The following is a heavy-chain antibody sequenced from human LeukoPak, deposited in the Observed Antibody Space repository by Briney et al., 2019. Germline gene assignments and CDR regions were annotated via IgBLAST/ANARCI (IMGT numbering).Heavy chain of an antibody. CDR3: ARQISPVAGLAY. Sequence: GESLRISCKGSGYRFTSYWISWVRQMPGKGLEWMGRIDTSESYTNYSPSFQGHVTISADKSISTAYLQWSSLKASDTAMYHCARQISPVAGLAYWGQGTLVTVSS. D-gene: IGHD6-19*01. CDR1: GYRFTSYW. V-gene: IGHV5-10-1*01. J-gene: IGHJ4*02. CDR2: IDTSESYT.